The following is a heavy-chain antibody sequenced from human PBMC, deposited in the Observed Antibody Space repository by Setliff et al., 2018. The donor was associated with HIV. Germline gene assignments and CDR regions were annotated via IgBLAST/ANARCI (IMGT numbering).Heavy chain of an antibody. CDR3: SRPLGSGWFSNDAFDI. CDR1: GYSFTSYW. CDR2: IYPGDSDT. J-gene: IGHJ3*02. V-gene: IGHV5-51*01. D-gene: IGHD6-19*01. Sequence: PGESLKISCKGSGYSFTSYWIGWVRQMPGKGLECMGIIYPGDSDTKYSPSFQGQVTISAGMSISTAYLQLSSLKASDTAMYYCSRPLGSGWFSNDAFDIWGQVTMVTVSS.